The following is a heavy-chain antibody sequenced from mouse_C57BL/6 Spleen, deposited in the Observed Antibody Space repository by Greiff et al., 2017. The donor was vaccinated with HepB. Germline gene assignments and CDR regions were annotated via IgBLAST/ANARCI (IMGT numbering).Heavy chain of an antibody. J-gene: IGHJ3*01. Sequence: QVQLKQSGPELVKPGASVKISCKASGYSFTSYYIHWVKQRPGQGLEWIGWIYPGSGNTKYNEKFKGKATLTADTSSSTAYMQLSSLTSEDSAVYYCARPYDYSWFAYWGQGTLVTVSA. D-gene: IGHD2-4*01. CDR1: GYSFTSYY. V-gene: IGHV1-66*01. CDR3: ARPYDYSWFAY. CDR2: IYPGSGNT.